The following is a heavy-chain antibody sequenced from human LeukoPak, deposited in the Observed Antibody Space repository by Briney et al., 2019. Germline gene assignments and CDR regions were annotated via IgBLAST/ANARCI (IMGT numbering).Heavy chain of an antibody. D-gene: IGHD2-21*02. V-gene: IGHV4-59*11. CDR2: IYYSGST. J-gene: IGHJ4*02. CDR3: AGGETANFDY. Sequence: PSETLSLTCTVSGGSISSHYWSWNRQPPGKGLEWIGYIYYSGSTNYNPSLKSRVTISVDTSKNQFSLKLSSVTAADTAVYYCAGGETANFDYWGQGTLVTVSS. CDR1: GGSISSHY.